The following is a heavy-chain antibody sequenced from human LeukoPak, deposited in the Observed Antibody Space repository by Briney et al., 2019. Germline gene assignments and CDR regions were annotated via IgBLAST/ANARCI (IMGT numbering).Heavy chain of an antibody. V-gene: IGHV1-8*01. J-gene: IGHJ6*03. CDR1: GYTFTSYD. CDR3: ARPRYSSSWPYYYYYYYVDV. Sequence: ASVKVSCKASGYTFTSYDINWVRQATGQGLEWMGWMNPNSGNTGYAQKFQGRVTTTRNTSISTAYMELSSLRSEDTAVYYCARPRYSSSWPYYYYYYYVDVWGKGTTVTVSS. D-gene: IGHD6-13*01. CDR2: MNPNSGNT.